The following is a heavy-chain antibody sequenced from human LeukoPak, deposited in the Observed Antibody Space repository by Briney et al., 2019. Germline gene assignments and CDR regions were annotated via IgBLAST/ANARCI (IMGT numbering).Heavy chain of an antibody. CDR1: GFTFTSSA. Sequence: ASVKVSCKASGFTFTSSAMQWVRQARGQRLEWIGWIVVGSGNTNYAQKFQERVTITRDMSTSTAYMELSSLRSEDTAVYYCAQYDFWSGYLADDAFDIWGQGTMVTVSS. D-gene: IGHD3-3*01. CDR3: AQYDFWSGYLADDAFDI. CDR2: IVVGSGNT. J-gene: IGHJ3*02. V-gene: IGHV1-58*02.